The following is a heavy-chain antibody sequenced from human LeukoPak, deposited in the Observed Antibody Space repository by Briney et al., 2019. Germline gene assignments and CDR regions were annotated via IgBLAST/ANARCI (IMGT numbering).Heavy chain of an antibody. CDR3: ARVGSGFGEFFNWFDP. D-gene: IGHD3-10*01. Sequence: SVKVSCKASGGTFSSYAISWVRQATGQGLEWMGGIIPIFGTANYAQKFQGRVTITADESTSTAYMELSSLRSEDTAVYYCARVGSGFGEFFNWFDPWGQGTLVSVCS. CDR2: IIPIFGTA. J-gene: IGHJ5*02. CDR1: GGTFSSYA. V-gene: IGHV1-69*13.